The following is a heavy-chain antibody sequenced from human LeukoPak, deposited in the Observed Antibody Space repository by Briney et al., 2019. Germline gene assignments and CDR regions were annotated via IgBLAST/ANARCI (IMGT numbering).Heavy chain of an antibody. Sequence: SETLSLTCAVYGGSFSGYYWSWIRQPPGKGLEWIGEINHSGSTNYNPSLKSRVTISVDTSKNQFSLKLSSVTAADTAVYYCARGGMLRYFDWLLPPHDAFDIWGQGTMVTVSS. J-gene: IGHJ3*02. CDR2: INHSGST. CDR1: GGSFSGYY. CDR3: ARGGMLRYFDWLLPPHDAFDI. D-gene: IGHD3-9*01. V-gene: IGHV4-34*01.